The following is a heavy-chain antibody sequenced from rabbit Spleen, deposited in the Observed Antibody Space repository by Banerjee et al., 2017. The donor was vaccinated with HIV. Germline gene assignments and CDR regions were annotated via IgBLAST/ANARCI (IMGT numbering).Heavy chain of an antibody. V-gene: IGHV1S47*01. Sequence: QEQVVESGGGLVQPEGSLTLTCKASGIDFSSYGISWVRQAPGKGLEWIGITYAGETNTDYASWVNGRFTISRDNAQNSVDLQMSSLTAADPATYFCARLFAYAGYAGFGYATLDYFNLWGPGTLVTVS. CDR2: TYAGETNT. D-gene: IGHD6-1*01. J-gene: IGHJ4*01. CDR1: GIDFSSYG. CDR3: ARLFAYAGYAGFGYATLDYFNL.